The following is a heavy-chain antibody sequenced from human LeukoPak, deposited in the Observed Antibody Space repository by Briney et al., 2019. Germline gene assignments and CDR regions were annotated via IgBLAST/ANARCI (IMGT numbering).Heavy chain of an antibody. CDR3: ARDRGQQLVLGYFDY. Sequence: GGSLRLSCAASGFTFRSFGVHWVRQTPGKGLEWVAMVSSDSVNKNFADSVKGRFTISRDNAKNSLYLQMNSLRAEDTAVYYCARDRGQQLVLGYFDYWGQGTLVTVSS. CDR2: VSSDSVNK. CDR1: GFTFRSFG. J-gene: IGHJ4*02. D-gene: IGHD6-13*01. V-gene: IGHV3-30-3*01.